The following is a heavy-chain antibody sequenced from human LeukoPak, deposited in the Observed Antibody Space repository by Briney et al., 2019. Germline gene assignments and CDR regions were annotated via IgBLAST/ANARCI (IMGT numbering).Heavy chain of an antibody. CDR1: GFTFSDYG. CDR3: ARAHSSSSTFDL. V-gene: IGHV3-33*01. Sequence: GGYLRLSCAASGFTFSDYGIHWVRQAPGQGLEWVALIWYDGSKKYYADSVKGRFTISRDNTKNTLYLQLNSLRADDTAVYYCARAHSSSSTFDLWGQGTLVTVSS. J-gene: IGHJ4*02. D-gene: IGHD6-6*01. CDR2: IWYDGSKK.